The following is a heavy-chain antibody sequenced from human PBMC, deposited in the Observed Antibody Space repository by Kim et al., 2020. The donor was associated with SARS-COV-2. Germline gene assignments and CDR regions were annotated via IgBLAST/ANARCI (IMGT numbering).Heavy chain of an antibody. CDR3: AKDLAAGYYYGMDV. V-gene: IGHV3-30*18. Sequence: GGSLRLSCAASGFIFSGYAMHWVRQAPGKGLEWVAVTSFDGNNKYYGDSVKGRFTISRDNSKNTLYLQMNSLRTEDTAVYYCAKDLAAGYYYGMDVWGKG. CDR1: GFIFSGYA. D-gene: IGHD6-13*01. CDR2: TSFDGNNK. J-gene: IGHJ6*04.